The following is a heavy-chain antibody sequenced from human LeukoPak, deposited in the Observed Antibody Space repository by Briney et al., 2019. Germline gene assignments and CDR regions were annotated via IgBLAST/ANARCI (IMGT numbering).Heavy chain of an antibody. Sequence: ASVKVSCKVSGYTLTELSMHWVRQAPGKGLEWMGGFDPEDGETIYAQKFQGRVTMTEDTSTDTAYMELSSLRSEDTAVYYCARDLYYYDSSGYYPWGQGTLVTVSS. V-gene: IGHV1-24*01. CDR1: GYTLTELS. CDR2: FDPEDGET. J-gene: IGHJ5*02. CDR3: ARDLYYYDSSGYYP. D-gene: IGHD3-22*01.